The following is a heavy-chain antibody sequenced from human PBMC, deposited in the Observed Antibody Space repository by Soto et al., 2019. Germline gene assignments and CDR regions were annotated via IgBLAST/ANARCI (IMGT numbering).Heavy chain of an antibody. V-gene: IGHV2-5*01. CDR1: GFSLNTAGGG. J-gene: IGHJ6*02. Sequence: SGPTLVNPTQTVTLTCTLSGFSLNTAGGGVVWIRQPPGKALEWLALIYWNDDKRYSPSLNNRLTITKDTSRKQVVLTMTNVAPDGTGTYYCAHRPNWGINGLGAWGQGTTVTVSS. CDR2: IYWNDDK. CDR3: AHRPNWGINGLGA. D-gene: IGHD7-27*01.